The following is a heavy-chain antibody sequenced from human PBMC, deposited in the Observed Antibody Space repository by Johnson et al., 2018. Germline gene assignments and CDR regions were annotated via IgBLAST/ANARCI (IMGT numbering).Heavy chain of an antibody. J-gene: IGHJ6*03. CDR3: ARDYAYDRSGYSYYYYYMDG. D-gene: IGHD3-22*01. Sequence: QVQLVQSGGGVVQPGRSXRLSCAASGFTFSNYGMHWVRQAPGKGLEWVAVISYDGNNKYYADSVKGRFTISRDNSKNTLYLQMNSLRAEDTAVYYCARDYAYDRSGYSYYYYYMDGWGKGTTVTVSS. V-gene: IGHV3-30*03. CDR2: ISYDGNNK. CDR1: GFTFSNYG.